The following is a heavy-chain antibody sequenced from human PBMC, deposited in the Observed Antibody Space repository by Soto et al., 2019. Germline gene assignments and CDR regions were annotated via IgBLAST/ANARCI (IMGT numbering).Heavy chain of an antibody. Sequence: QVQLVQSGAEVKKPGSSVKVSCKASGGTFSSYTISWVRQAPGQGLEWMGRIIPILGIANYAQKFQGRVTITADKSTSTAYMELSSLRSEDTAVYYCARVSEQQLVLGDYYGMDVWGQGTTVTVSS. D-gene: IGHD6-13*01. CDR2: IIPILGIA. J-gene: IGHJ6*02. CDR1: GGTFSSYT. CDR3: ARVSEQQLVLGDYYGMDV. V-gene: IGHV1-69*02.